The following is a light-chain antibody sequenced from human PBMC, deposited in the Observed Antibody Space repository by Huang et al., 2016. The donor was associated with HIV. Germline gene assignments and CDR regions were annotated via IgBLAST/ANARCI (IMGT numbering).Light chain of an antibody. V-gene: IGKV1-9*01. CDR2: AAS. CDR1: QDIANS. J-gene: IGKJ5*01. CDR3: QQLHSYPIT. Sequence: QLTQSPSSLSMSVGDRVIITCQASQDIANSLAWYQHKPGRAPKLLISAASPLQSGLPSRFSGGSAGTYFTLIITNLQPDDFASYYCQQLHSYPITFGQGTRLDI.